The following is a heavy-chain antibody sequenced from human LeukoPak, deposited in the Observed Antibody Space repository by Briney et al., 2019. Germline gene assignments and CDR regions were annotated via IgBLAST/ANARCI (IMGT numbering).Heavy chain of an antibody. V-gene: IGHV4-30-2*01. J-gene: IGHJ5*02. CDR2: IYHSGST. CDR3: ARAQGRFNWFDP. D-gene: IGHD3-3*01. CDR1: GGSISSGGYY. Sequence: SETLSLTCTVSGGSISSGGYYWSWFRQPPGKGLEWIGYIYHSGSTYYNPSLKSRVTISVDRSKNQFSLKLSSVTAADTAVYYCARAQGRFNWFDPWGQGTLVTVSS.